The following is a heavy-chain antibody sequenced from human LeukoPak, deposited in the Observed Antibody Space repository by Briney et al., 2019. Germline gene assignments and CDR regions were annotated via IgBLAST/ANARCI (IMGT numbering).Heavy chain of an antibody. D-gene: IGHD5-12*01. CDR3: AKDSGYDFSGWYFDL. Sequence: PGGSLRLSCAASGFTFDDDTMHWVRQAPGKGLEWVSLISWDGGSTYYADSVKGRFTISRDNRKNSLYLQMNSLRTEDTALYYCAKDSGYDFSGWYFDLWGRGTLVTVSS. CDR1: GFTFDDDT. V-gene: IGHV3-43*01. J-gene: IGHJ2*01. CDR2: ISWDGGST.